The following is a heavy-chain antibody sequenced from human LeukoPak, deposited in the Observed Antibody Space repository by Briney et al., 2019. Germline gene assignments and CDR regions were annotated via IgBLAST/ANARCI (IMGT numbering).Heavy chain of an antibody. D-gene: IGHD3-22*01. Sequence: PSETPSLTCAVYGGSFSGYYWSWIRQPPGKGLEWIGEINHSGSTNYNPSLKSRVTISVDTSKNQFSLKLSSVTAADTAVYYCARAAGSYYDSSGYYYYFDYWGQGTLVTVSS. CDR2: INHSGST. CDR3: ARAAGSYYDSSGYYYYFDY. CDR1: GGSFSGYY. J-gene: IGHJ4*02. V-gene: IGHV4-34*01.